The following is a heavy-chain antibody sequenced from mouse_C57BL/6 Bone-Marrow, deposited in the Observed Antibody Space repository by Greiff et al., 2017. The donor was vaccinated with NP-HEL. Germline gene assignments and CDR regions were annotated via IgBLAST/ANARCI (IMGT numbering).Heavy chain of an antibody. CDR3: ARHGSPAWFAY. CDR2: FYPGSGST. CDR1: GYTFTEYT. J-gene: IGHJ3*01. Sequence: QVKLLEPGAELVKPGASVKLSCKASGYTFTEYTIHWVKQRPGQGLEWIGWFYPGSGSTNYNEKFKDKATLTADKSSSTVYMELSSLTSEDSAVYFCARHGSPAWFAYWGQGTLVTVSS. V-gene: IGHV1-62-2*01. D-gene: IGHD1-1*01.